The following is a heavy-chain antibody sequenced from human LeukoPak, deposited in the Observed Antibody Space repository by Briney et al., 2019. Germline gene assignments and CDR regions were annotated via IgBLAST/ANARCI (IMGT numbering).Heavy chain of an antibody. CDR1: GYTFTSYD. J-gene: IGHJ4*02. CDR2: MNPNSGNT. Sequence: ASVKVSCKASGYTFTSYDINWVRQATGQGLEWMGWMNPNSGNTGYAQKFQGRVTMTRNTSISTAYMELSSLRSEDTAVYYCARGRTGWLRLGYYFDYWGQGTLVTVSS. V-gene: IGHV1-8*01. D-gene: IGHD5-12*01. CDR3: ARGRTGWLRLGYYFDY.